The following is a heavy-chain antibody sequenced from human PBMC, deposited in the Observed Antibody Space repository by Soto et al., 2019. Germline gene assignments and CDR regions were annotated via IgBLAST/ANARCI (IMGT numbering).Heavy chain of an antibody. V-gene: IGHV1-58*01. Sequence: GASVKVSCKASGFTFTSSGVQWVRQARGQRLEWIGWIGVGSGNRHYAQKFQERVTITRHMSTNTAYMELSSQRPEDTAVYYCAKDPNVVVVPAATGGMDVRGQETTWTVSS. CDR1: GFTFTSSG. D-gene: IGHD2-2*01. CDR2: IGVGSGNR. J-gene: IGHJ6*02. CDR3: AKDPNVVVVPAATGGMDV.